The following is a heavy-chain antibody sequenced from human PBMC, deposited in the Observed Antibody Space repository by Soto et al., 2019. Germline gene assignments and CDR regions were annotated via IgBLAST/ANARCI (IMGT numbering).Heavy chain of an antibody. Sequence: SETLSLTCTVSGDSMSGFYWSWIRQTPGKGLEWIGYINYVGRTSYYSPSLQSRVTISLDSSKNQFSLILSSVTAADTAVYFCARFRRNYFDYWGQGTQVTVSS. CDR1: GDSMSGFY. CDR2: INYVGRTS. D-gene: IGHD3-10*01. J-gene: IGHJ4*02. V-gene: IGHV4-59*01. CDR3: ARFRRNYFDY.